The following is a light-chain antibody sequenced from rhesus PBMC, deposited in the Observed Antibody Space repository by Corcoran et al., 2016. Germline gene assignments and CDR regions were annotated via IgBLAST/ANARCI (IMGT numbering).Light chain of an antibody. CDR2: CAS. CDR1: QGISSY. Sequence: DIQMTQSPSFLSASVGDRVTITCRASQGISSYLAWYQQKPGKAPKPLLYCASNLESGVPSRFSGSGSGTEFTLTISSLHPEDFAVYYCQQYNSDPWTFGQGTKVEIK. CDR3: QQYNSDPWT. V-gene: IGKV1-37*01. J-gene: IGKJ1*01.